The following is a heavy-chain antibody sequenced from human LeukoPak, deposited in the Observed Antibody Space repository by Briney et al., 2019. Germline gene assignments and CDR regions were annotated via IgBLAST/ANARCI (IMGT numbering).Heavy chain of an antibody. V-gene: IGHV4-39*01. CDR2: IYYSGST. CDR3: ARLIRELASQSYLDY. D-gene: IGHD1-26*01. CDR1: GGSIISSTYY. J-gene: IGHJ4*02. Sequence: SETLSLTCTVSGGSIISSTYYWGWIRQPPGKGLEWIGTIYYSGSTYYNPSLKSRVTISVDTSKNQFSLKLSSVTAADTAVYYRARLIRELASQSYLDYWGQGTLVTVSS.